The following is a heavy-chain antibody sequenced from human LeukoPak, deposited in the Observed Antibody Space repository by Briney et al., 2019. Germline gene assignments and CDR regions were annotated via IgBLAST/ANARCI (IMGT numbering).Heavy chain of an antibody. CDR3: AKSYSTSWYGALGS. CDR2: ITGSGGTT. Sequence: GGSLRLSCTASGFTFSDYAINWVRQVPGKGLQWVSVITGSGGTTYYTESVRGRFTISRDNPKNTLYLEMNSLRAEDTAVYFCAKSYSTSWYGALGSWGQGTLVSVSS. J-gene: IGHJ4*02. CDR1: GFTFSDYA. D-gene: IGHD6-13*01. V-gene: IGHV3-23*01.